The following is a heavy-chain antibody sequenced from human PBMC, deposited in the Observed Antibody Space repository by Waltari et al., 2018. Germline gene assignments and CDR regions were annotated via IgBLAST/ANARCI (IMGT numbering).Heavy chain of an antibody. V-gene: IGHV4-31*03. CDR1: GGSISSGGYY. CDR3: ARESRADYDFWSGYKGWFDP. D-gene: IGHD3-3*01. J-gene: IGHJ5*02. Sequence: QVQLQESGPGLVKPSQTLSLTCTVSGGSISSGGYYWSWIRQHPGKGLEWIGYIYYSGSTYYNPSLKSRVTISVDTSKNQFSLKLSSVTAADTAVYYCARESRADYDFWSGYKGWFDPWGQGTLVTVSS. CDR2: IYYSGST.